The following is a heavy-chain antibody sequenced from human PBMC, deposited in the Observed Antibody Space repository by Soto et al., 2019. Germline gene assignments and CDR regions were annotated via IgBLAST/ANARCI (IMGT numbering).Heavy chain of an antibody. V-gene: IGHV3-7*01. CDR1: GFTFSSYW. CDR2: IKQDGSEK. J-gene: IGHJ3*02. D-gene: IGHD3-3*01. Sequence: GGSLRLSCAASGFTFSSYWMSWVRQAPGKGLEWVANIKQDGSEKYYVDSVKGRFTISRDNAKNSLYLQMNSLRAEDTAVYYCARDLSRGYYDFWSGYPNDAFDIWGQGTMLTVSS. CDR3: ARDLSRGYYDFWSGYPNDAFDI.